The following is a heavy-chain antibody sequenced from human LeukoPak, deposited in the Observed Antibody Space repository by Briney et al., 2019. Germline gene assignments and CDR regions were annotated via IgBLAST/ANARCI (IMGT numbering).Heavy chain of an antibody. CDR1: GYTFTSYA. D-gene: IGHD3-16*02. CDR3: TREGVYSPDPTSYHRLPFDF. Sequence: ASVKVSCKASGYTFTSYAMHWVRQAPGQRLEWMGWINAGNGNTKYSQKFQGRVTITADKSTNTAHLELSSLRSEDTAVYYCTREGVYSPDPTSYHRLPFDFWGEGTVVIVSS. J-gene: IGHJ3*01. V-gene: IGHV1-3*01. CDR2: INAGNGNT.